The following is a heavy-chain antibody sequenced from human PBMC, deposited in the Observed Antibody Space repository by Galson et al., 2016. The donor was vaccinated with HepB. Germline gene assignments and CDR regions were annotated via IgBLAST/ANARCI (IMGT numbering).Heavy chain of an antibody. CDR2: IDLSGNT. CDR1: GGTFSGYY. V-gene: IGHV4-34*01. D-gene: IGHD6-6*01. CDR3: ARGGAARFSS. J-gene: IGHJ5*02. Sequence: ETLSLTCAVSGGTFSGYYCSWIRQAPGKGLEWIGEIDLSGNTDYTPSLKSRVAMSLDASKSQFSLRLSSMTAADTAGYYCARGGAARFSSWGQGTLVTVSS.